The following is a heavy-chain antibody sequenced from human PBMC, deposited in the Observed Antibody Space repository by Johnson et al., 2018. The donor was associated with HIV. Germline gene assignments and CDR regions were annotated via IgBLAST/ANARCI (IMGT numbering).Heavy chain of an antibody. Sequence: VQLVESGGGVVRPGGSLRLSCAASGFTFSSYWMSWVRQAPGKGLEWVANIKQDGSEKYYVDSVKGRFTISRDNAKNSLYLQMNSLRAEDTAVYYCARIRPANWGVNDAFDIWGQGTMVTVSS. CDR1: GFTFSSYW. V-gene: IGHV3-7*02. CDR3: ARIRPANWGVNDAFDI. CDR2: IKQDGSEK. J-gene: IGHJ3*02. D-gene: IGHD7-27*01.